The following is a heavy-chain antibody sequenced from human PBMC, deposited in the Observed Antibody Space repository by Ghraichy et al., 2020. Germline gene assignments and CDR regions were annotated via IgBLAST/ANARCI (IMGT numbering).Heavy chain of an antibody. V-gene: IGHV4-34*01. CDR2: INHSGST. J-gene: IGHJ6*02. CDR1: GGSFSGYY. Sequence: SQTLSLTCAVYGGSFSGYYWSWIRQPPGKGLEWIGEINHSGSTNYNPSLKSRVTISVDTSKNQFSLKLSSVTAADTAVYYCASIPYYDMDVWGQGTTVTVSS. CDR3: ASIPYYDMDV.